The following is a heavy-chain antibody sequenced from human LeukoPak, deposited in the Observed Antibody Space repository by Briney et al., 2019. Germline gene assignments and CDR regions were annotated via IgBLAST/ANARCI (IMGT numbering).Heavy chain of an antibody. CDR1: GFTFSSYA. V-gene: IGHV3-30-3*01. D-gene: IGHD6-13*01. J-gene: IGHJ4*02. CDR3: ARDFVAAADHATERGY. Sequence: GGSLRLSCAASGFTFSSYAMHWVRQAPGKGLEWVAVISYDGSNKYYADSVKGRFTISRDNSKNTLYLQMNSLRAEDTAVYYCARDFVAAADHATERGYWGQGTLVTVSS. CDR2: ISYDGSNK.